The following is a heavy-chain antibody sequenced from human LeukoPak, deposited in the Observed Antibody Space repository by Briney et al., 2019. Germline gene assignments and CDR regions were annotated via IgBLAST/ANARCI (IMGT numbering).Heavy chain of an antibody. CDR1: GFTFSSYA. D-gene: IGHD3-22*01. Sequence: PGGSLRLSCAASGFTFSSYAMSWVRQAPGKGLEWVSAISGSGGSTYYADSVKGRFTISRDDSKNTLYLQMNSLRAEDTAVYYCAKFLAYYYDSSGYYGYWGQGTLVTVSS. V-gene: IGHV3-23*01. CDR3: AKFLAYYYDSSGYYGY. CDR2: ISGSGGST. J-gene: IGHJ4*02.